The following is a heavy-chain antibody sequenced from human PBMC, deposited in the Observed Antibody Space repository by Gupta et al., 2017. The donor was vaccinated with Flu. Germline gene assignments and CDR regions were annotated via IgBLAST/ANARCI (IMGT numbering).Heavy chain of an antibody. Sequence: EVQLVESGGGLVQPGGSLRLSCAASGFTFSSYWMSWVRQAPGKGLEWVANIKQDGSEKYYVDSVKGRFTISRDNAKNSLYLQMNSLRAEDTAVYYCARDPFWSGYYTGDYYYGMDVWGQGTTVTVSS. J-gene: IGHJ6*02. CDR2: IKQDGSEK. D-gene: IGHD3-3*01. V-gene: IGHV3-7*01. CDR1: GFTFSSYW. CDR3: ARDPFWSGYYTGDYYYGMDV.